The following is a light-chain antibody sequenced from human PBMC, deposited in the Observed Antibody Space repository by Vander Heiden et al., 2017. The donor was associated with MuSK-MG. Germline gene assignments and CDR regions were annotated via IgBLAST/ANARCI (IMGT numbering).Light chain of an antibody. Sequence: SYELTQPPSVSVSPGQTASITCSGDKLGDKYACWYQQKPGQSPVLVIYQDSKRPAGIPERFSGSNSGNTATLTISGTQAMDEADYYCQAGDSSTPYVFGTGTKVTVL. V-gene: IGLV3-1*01. CDR2: QDS. J-gene: IGLJ1*01. CDR3: QAGDSSTPYV. CDR1: KLGDKY.